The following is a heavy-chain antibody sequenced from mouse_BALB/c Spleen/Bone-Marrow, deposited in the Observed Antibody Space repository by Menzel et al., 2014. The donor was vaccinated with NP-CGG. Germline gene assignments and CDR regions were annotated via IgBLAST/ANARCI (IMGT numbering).Heavy chain of an antibody. V-gene: IGHV14-3*02. Sequence: VQLQQSGAELVKPGASVKLSCTASGFNIKDSYIHWVKRRPEQGLEWIGRIDPANGNTNHDPKFQGKATITADTSSNTAYLHLNSLTSEDTAVYYCARSPGKVNYWGQGTLVTVSA. J-gene: IGHJ3*01. CDR2: IDPANGNT. CDR3: ARSPGKVNY. CDR1: GFNIKDSY. D-gene: IGHD1-3*01.